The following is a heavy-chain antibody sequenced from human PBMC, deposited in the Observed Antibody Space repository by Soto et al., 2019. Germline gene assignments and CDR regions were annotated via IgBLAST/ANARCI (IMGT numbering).Heavy chain of an antibody. Sequence: GGSLRLSCAASGFTFSNAWMSWVRQAPGKGLEWVGRIKSKTDGRTTDYAAPVKGRFTISRDDSKNTLYLQMNSLKTEDTAVYYCTTAMGGSTKLPGRYWGQGTLVTVSS. CDR3: TTAMGGSTKLPGRY. CDR1: GFTFSNAW. J-gene: IGHJ4*02. CDR2: IKSKTDGRTT. V-gene: IGHV3-15*01. D-gene: IGHD2-15*01.